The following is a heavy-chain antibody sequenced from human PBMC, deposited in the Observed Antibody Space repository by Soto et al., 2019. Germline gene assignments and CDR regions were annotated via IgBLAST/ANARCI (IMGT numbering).Heavy chain of an antibody. D-gene: IGHD4-4*01. CDR1: GASIIPCY. CDR3: ARYGYGGLQQFDY. Sequence: SETLSLTCTVSGASIIPCYCIFIRHPPGKGLEWIVYIYHTGRTTYNPSLKSRVTISLDASKSQFSLTLGSVTTADTATYYCARYGYGGLQQFDYWGQGALVTVSS. CDR2: IYHTGRT. V-gene: IGHV4-59*01. J-gene: IGHJ4*02.